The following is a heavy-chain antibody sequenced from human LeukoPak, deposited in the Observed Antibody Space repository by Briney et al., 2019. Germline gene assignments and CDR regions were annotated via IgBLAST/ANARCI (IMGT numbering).Heavy chain of an antibody. D-gene: IGHD3-10*01. J-gene: IGHJ4*02. CDR2: ISSSGTTI. Sequence: GGSLRLSCAASGFTFSSYEMNWVRQAPGKGLEWVSYISSSGTTIYYADSVKGRFTLSRDNSKNTLYLQMNSLRAEDTAVYYCSVLLWFADYWGQGILVTVSS. V-gene: IGHV3-48*03. CDR3: SVLLWFADY. CDR1: GFTFSSYE.